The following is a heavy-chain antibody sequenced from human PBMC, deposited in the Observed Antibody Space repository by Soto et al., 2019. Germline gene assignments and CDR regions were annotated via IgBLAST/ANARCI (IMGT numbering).Heavy chain of an antibody. CDR2: VLTSGAT. Sequence: EVQLLESGGGLVQPGGSLRLSCAASGFTFNNYAMTWVRQAPGKGLEWVSTVLTSGATYYVDSVRGRFTISRDNSKSTLYLQMNSLRVDDTAEYYCAKDWFDYWGQGTLVTVSS. J-gene: IGHJ5*01. CDR1: GFTFNNYA. V-gene: IGHV3-23*01. CDR3: AKDWFDY.